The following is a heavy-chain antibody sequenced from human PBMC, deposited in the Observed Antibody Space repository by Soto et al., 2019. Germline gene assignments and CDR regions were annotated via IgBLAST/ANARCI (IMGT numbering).Heavy chain of an antibody. CDR2: ISGRGDGT. CDR3: AKAFDASGYTYERAFDY. Sequence: EVQLLESGGGLVQPGGSLRLSCVASGCKFSTYAMAWVRQAPGKGLEWVSSISGRGDGTYQPDFVKGRFTISRDNSRNTLDLQLNGLRAEDTALYYCAKAFDASGYTYERAFDYWGQGTLVNVSS. V-gene: IGHV3-23*01. D-gene: IGHD3-22*01. CDR1: GCKFSTYA. J-gene: IGHJ4*02.